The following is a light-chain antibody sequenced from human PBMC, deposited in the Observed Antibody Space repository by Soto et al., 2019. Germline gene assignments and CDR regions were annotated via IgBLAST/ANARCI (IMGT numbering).Light chain of an antibody. Sequence: QSVLTQPPSASGTPGQRVTISCTGSSSNIGAGYDVHWYQQLPGTAPKLLIYGNSNRPSGVPDRFSGSKSGNTASLTISGLQAEDEADYYCSSYTSSSTPYVFGTGTKVTVL. CDR3: SSYTSSSTPYV. V-gene: IGLV1-40*01. J-gene: IGLJ1*01. CDR2: GNS. CDR1: SSNIGAGYD.